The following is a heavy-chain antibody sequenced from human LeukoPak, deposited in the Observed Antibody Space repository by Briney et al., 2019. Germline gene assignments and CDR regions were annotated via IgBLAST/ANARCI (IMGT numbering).Heavy chain of an antibody. CDR1: GYTFTGYY. Sequence: ASVKVSCKSSGYTFTGYYIHWVRQAPGQGLEWMGWINPNSGGTDYAQKFQGRFLMTRDTSINTVYMELSSLRSEDTAVYYCARGGKVLRGVIFDYWGQGTLVTVSS. J-gene: IGHJ4*02. V-gene: IGHV1-2*02. CDR2: INPNSGGT. D-gene: IGHD3-10*01. CDR3: ARGGKVLRGVIFDY.